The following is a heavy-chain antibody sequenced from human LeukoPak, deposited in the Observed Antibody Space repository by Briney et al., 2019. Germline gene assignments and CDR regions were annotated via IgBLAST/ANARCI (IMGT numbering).Heavy chain of an antibody. CDR2: ISGSGSST. CDR1: GFTFSSYA. J-gene: IGHJ5*02. V-gene: IGHV3-23*01. Sequence: GGSLRLSRAASGFTFSSYAMSWVRQAPGKGLEWVSAISGSGSSTYYADSVKGRFTISRDNSKNTLYLQMNSLRAEDTAVYYCAKDRQQLVVGWFDPWGQGTLVTVSS. D-gene: IGHD6-13*01. CDR3: AKDRQQLVVGWFDP.